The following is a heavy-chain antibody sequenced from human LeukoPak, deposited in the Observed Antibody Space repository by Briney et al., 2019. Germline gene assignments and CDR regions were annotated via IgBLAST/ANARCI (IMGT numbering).Heavy chain of an antibody. CDR1: GGTFRSYA. Sequence: ASVKVSXKAPGGTFRSYAISWVRQAPGQGLEWMGRIIPIFGTANYAQKFQGRVTITTDESTSTAYMELSSLRSEDTAVYYCASHSSSWRYYFDYWGQGTLVTVSS. J-gene: IGHJ4*02. V-gene: IGHV1-69*05. CDR2: IIPIFGTA. D-gene: IGHD6-13*01. CDR3: ASHSSSWRYYFDY.